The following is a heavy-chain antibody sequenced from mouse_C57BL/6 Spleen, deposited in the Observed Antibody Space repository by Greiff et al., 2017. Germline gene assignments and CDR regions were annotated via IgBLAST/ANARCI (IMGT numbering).Heavy chain of an antibody. CDR2: ILPGSGSP. D-gene: IGHD4-1*01. CDR1: GYTFTGYW. Sequence: VKLMESGAELMKPGASVKLSCKATGYTFTGYWIEWVKQRPGHGLEWIGEILPGSGSPNYNEKFKGKATFTADTSSNTSYMQLSSLTTEDSSINYCARRTGPAWFAYWGQGTLVTVSA. J-gene: IGHJ3*01. CDR3: ARRTGPAWFAY. V-gene: IGHV1-9*01.